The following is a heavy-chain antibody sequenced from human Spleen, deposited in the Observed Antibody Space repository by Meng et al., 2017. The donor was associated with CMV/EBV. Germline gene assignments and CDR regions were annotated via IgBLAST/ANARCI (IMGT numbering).Heavy chain of an antibody. Sequence: GGPLRLSCAASGFVFDENGMSWVRQIPGKGLEWVSGISWNGGSTGYRDSVKGRFTISRDSSKNTLYLQMNSLRAEDTAVYYCARDHTGSGWPPDYWGQGTLVTVSS. CDR1: GFVFDENG. CDR3: ARDHTGSGWPPDY. V-gene: IGHV3-20*04. D-gene: IGHD6-19*01. J-gene: IGHJ4*02. CDR2: ISWNGGST.